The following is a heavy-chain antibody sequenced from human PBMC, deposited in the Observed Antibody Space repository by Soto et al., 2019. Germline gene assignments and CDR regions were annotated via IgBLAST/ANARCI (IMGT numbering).Heavy chain of an antibody. J-gene: IGHJ6*02. Sequence: GGSXRLSCAASGFTFSSYSMNWVRQAPGKGLEWVSSISSSSSYIYYADSVKGRFTISRDNAKNSLYLQMNSLRAEDTAVYYCARDYSSGWAPNGMDVWGQGTTVTVSS. CDR3: ARDYSSGWAPNGMDV. V-gene: IGHV3-21*01. CDR1: GFTFSSYS. CDR2: ISSSSSYI. D-gene: IGHD6-19*01.